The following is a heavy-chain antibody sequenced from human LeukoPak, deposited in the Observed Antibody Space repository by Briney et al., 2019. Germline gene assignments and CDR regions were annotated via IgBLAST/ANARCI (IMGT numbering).Heavy chain of an antibody. J-gene: IGHJ3*02. Sequence: PGRSLRLSCAASGFTFSSYAMHWVRQAPGKGLEWVAVISYDGSNKYYADSVKGRFTISRDNSKNTLYLQMNSLRAEDTAVYYCARDETPYSSGYSHDAFDIWGQGTMVTVSS. CDR1: GFTFSSYA. V-gene: IGHV3-30*01. D-gene: IGHD3-22*01. CDR2: ISYDGSNK. CDR3: ARDETPYSSGYSHDAFDI.